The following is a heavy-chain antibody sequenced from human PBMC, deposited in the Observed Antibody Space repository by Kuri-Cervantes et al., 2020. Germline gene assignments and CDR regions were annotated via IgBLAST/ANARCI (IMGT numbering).Heavy chain of an antibody. D-gene: IGHD3-22*01. Sequence: GESLKISCAASGFTFSSHSMNWVRQAPGKGLEWVSYISSSSSTIYYADSVKGRFTISRDNAKNSLYLQMNSLRDEDTAVYYCARDHSDYYDSSGYYRHVDYWGQGTLVTVSS. J-gene: IGHJ4*02. CDR3: ARDHSDYYDSSGYYRHVDY. V-gene: IGHV3-48*02. CDR1: GFTFSSHS. CDR2: ISSSSSTI.